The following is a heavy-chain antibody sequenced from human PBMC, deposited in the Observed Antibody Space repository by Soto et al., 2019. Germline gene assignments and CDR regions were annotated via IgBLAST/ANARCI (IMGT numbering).Heavy chain of an antibody. V-gene: IGHV3-21*01. Sequence: GESLKISCAASGFTFSSYSMNWVRQAPGKGLEWVSSISSSSSYIYYADSVKGRFTISRDNAKNSLYLQMNSLRAEDTAVYYCARDTTGAAVDAFDIWGQGTMVTVSS. J-gene: IGHJ3*02. CDR2: ISSSSSYI. D-gene: IGHD7-27*01. CDR1: GFTFSSYS. CDR3: ARDTTGAAVDAFDI.